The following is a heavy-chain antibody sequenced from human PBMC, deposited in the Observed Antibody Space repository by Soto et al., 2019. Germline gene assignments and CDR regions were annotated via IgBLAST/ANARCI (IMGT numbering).Heavy chain of an antibody. CDR1: GFTFQNFA. V-gene: IGHV3-9*01. CDR2: INWNSRTI. CDR3: VKDFSGYTHGVRAFES. D-gene: IGHD5-18*01. Sequence: EVPLVESGGGFVQPGRSLTLACATSGFTFQNFAMHWVRQAPGKGLIWVSSINWNSRTILYADSVKGRFTISRDNATSSLYLQMNSLRVEETALYYCVKDFSGYTHGVRAFESWGQGTMVTVSS. J-gene: IGHJ3*02.